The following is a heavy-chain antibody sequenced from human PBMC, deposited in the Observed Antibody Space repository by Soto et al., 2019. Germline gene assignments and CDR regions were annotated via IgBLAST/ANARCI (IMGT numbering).Heavy chain of an antibody. Sequence: PSETLSLTCTVSGGSISSGDYYWSWIRQPPGKGLEWIGYIYYSGSTYYNPSLKSRVTISVDTSKNQFSLKLSSVTAADTAVYYCARGVPVEEDGDSFYYYYYGMDVWGQGTTVTSP. D-gene: IGHD4-17*01. V-gene: IGHV4-30-4*01. CDR2: IYYSGST. CDR3: ARGVPVEEDGDSFYYYYYGMDV. CDR1: GGSISSGDYY. J-gene: IGHJ6*02.